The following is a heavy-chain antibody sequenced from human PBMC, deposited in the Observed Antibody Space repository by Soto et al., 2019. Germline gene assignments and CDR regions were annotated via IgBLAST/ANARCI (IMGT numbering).Heavy chain of an antibody. Sequence: QAGGSLRLSCAASGFTFSNYGMHWVRQTPGKGLEWVALILYDGSNKYYGDSVKGRFTISRDNSKNTLYLQVSSLRAEDTAVYYCAKSRDAYNFYFYYGMDVWGQGTTVTVSS. CDR1: GFTFSNYG. J-gene: IGHJ6*02. V-gene: IGHV3-30*18. CDR3: AKSRDAYNFYFYYGMDV. D-gene: IGHD2-2*01. CDR2: ILYDGSNK.